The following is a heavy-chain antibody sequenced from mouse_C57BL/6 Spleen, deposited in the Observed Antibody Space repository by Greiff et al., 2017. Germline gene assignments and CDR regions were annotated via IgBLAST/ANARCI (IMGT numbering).Heavy chain of an antibody. CDR2: IDPETGGT. V-gene: IGHV1-15*01. CDR3: TRKEDYSSRFAY. CDR1: GYTFTDYE. Sequence: VQLQQSGAELVRPGASVTLSCKASGYTFTDYEMHWVKQTPVHGLEWIGAIDPETGGTAYNQKFKGKAILTADKSSSTAYMELRSLTSGDSAVYYCTRKEDYSSRFAYWGQGTLVTGAA. D-gene: IGHD2-5*01. J-gene: IGHJ3*01.